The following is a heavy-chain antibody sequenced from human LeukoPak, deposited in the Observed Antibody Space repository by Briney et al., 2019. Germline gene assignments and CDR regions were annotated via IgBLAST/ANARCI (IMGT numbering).Heavy chain of an antibody. CDR2: IKQDGSAE. Sequence: GSLRLSCAASGFPFSDRWVSWVRQAPGKGLEWVANIKQDGSAEFYADSVKGRFTISRDNAKNSLYLQMNSLRDEDTAVYYCAREAGYDFWSGYYRKENWFDPWGQGTLVTVSS. D-gene: IGHD3-3*01. V-gene: IGHV3-7*01. CDR1: GFPFSDRW. J-gene: IGHJ5*02. CDR3: AREAGYDFWSGYYRKENWFDP.